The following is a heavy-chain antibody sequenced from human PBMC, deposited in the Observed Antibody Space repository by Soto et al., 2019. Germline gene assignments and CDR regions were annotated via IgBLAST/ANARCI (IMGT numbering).Heavy chain of an antibody. Sequence: GGSLRLSCAASGFTFSRYAMSWVRQAPGKGLEWVSAISGSGGSTYYADSVKGRFTISRDNSKNTLYLQMNSLRAEDTAVYYCARFNRSDPFDFWGQGTMVIVSS. CDR2: ISGSGGST. D-gene: IGHD6-25*01. J-gene: IGHJ3*01. CDR1: GFTFSRYA. CDR3: ARFNRSDPFDF. V-gene: IGHV3-23*01.